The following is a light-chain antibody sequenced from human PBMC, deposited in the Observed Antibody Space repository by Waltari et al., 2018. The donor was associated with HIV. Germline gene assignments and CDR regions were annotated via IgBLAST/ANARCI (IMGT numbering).Light chain of an antibody. J-gene: IGLJ2*01. CDR1: KSTIGHNF. Sequence: QPKMTQAPSASKTPGQRITMSCSWTKSTIGHNFIYLYQQIAGAAPRLVMARNDQRPAGVPDRFSGTKSGTSAFLAITGLRLDDEATYFCASWDDNLGHWIFGGGTKLTVL. CDR3: ASWDDNLGHWI. V-gene: IGLV1-47*01. CDR2: RND.